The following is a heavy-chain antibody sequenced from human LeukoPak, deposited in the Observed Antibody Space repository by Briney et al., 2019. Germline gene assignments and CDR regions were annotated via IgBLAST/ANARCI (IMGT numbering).Heavy chain of an antibody. Sequence: GGSLRLSCAASGFTFSSYSMNWVRQAPGKGLEWVSYISSSSSTIYYADSVKGRFTISRDNAKNSLYLQMNSLRAEDTAVYYCARAQAYYDSLGAFDIWGQGTMVTVSS. V-gene: IGHV3-48*04. CDR3: ARAQAYYDSLGAFDI. CDR1: GFTFSSYS. J-gene: IGHJ3*02. CDR2: ISSSSSTI. D-gene: IGHD3-22*01.